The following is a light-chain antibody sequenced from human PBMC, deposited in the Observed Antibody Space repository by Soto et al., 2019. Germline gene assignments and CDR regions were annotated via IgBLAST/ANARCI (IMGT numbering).Light chain of an antibody. CDR3: QQYGSSPKP. CDR1: QSVSTF. V-gene: IGKV3-20*01. CDR2: NAS. J-gene: IGKJ1*01. Sequence: DIGVTMSPATLSLSTGERAILSCRASQSVSTFLAWFQQKPGQPPRLLIYNASNRTTGIPARFSGSGSGTDFTLTISRLEPEDFAVYYCQQYGSSPKPFGQGTKVDI.